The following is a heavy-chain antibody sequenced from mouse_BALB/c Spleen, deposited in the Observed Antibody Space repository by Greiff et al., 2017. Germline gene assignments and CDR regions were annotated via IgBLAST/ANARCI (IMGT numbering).Heavy chain of an antibody. Sequence: EVQLVESGPGLVKPSQSLSLTCTVTGYSITSDYAWNWIRQFPGNKLEWMGYISYSGSTSYNPSLKSRISITRDTSKNQFFLQLNSVTTEDTATYYCAYGYDWFAYWGQGTLVTVSA. CDR3: AYGYDWFAY. D-gene: IGHD2-2*01. J-gene: IGHJ3*01. CDR1: GYSITSDYA. V-gene: IGHV3-2*02. CDR2: ISYSGST.